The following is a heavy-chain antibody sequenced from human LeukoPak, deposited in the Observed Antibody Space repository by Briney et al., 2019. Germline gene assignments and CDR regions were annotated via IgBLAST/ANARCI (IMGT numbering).Heavy chain of an antibody. CDR1: GFTFDDYA. CDR3: AKDLLVVRGLDY. V-gene: IGHV3-9*01. Sequence: PGGSLRLSCAASGFTFDDYAMHWVRQAPGKGLEWVSGISWNSGSIGYADSVKGRFTIFRDNSKNTLYLQMNSLRAEDTAVYYCAKDLLVVRGLDYWGQGTLVTVSS. D-gene: IGHD3-10*01. J-gene: IGHJ4*02. CDR2: ISWNSGSI.